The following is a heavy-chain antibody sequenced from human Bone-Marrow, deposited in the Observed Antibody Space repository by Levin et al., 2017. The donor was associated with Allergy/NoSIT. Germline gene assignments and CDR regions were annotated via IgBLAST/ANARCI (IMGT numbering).Heavy chain of an antibody. V-gene: IGHV3-23*01. CDR3: AKVRRGLDAFDI. CDR1: GFIFNTSA. Sequence: GGSLRLSCAASGFIFNTSAMSWVRQAPGKGLEWVSSISGTDDSTYYTDSVKGRLTISRDNSKNTIYLQMNSLRAEDTALYYCAKVRRGLDAFDIWGQGTMVTVSS. D-gene: IGHD3/OR15-3a*01. CDR2: ISGTDDST. J-gene: IGHJ3*02.